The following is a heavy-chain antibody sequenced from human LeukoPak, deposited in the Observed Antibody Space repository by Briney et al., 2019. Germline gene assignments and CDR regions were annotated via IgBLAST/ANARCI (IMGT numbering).Heavy chain of an antibody. CDR3: ASSVAVAGTRFYYYYMDV. J-gene: IGHJ6*03. D-gene: IGHD6-19*01. V-gene: IGHV1-69*05. CDR1: GGTFSSYA. CDR2: IIPIFGTA. Sequence: SVKVSCKASGGTFSSYAISWVRQAPGQGLEWMGRIIPIFGTANYAQKSQGRVTITTDESTSTAYMELSSLRSEDTAVYYCASSVAVAGTRFYYYYMDVWGKGTTVTVSS.